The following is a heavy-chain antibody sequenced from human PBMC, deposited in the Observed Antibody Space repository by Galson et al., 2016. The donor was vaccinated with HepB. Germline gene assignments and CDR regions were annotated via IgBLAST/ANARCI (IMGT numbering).Heavy chain of an antibody. CDR3: ARHKRERGGGARGWFDP. V-gene: IGHV4-39*01. Sequence: SETLSPTCTVSGGSISSSSSYWGWIREPPGKGLEWIGGLYYSGTTYYNSTLKSRVTTSVDTPKNQCSLKLRSVTADDTALYYCARHKRERGGGARGWFDPWGQGTLVTVSS. D-gene: IGHD4-23*01. CDR2: LYYSGTT. CDR1: GGSISSSSSY. J-gene: IGHJ5*02.